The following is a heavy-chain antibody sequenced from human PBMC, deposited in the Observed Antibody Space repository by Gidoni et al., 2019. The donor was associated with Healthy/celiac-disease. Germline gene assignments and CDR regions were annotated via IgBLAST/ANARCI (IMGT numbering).Heavy chain of an antibody. CDR3: AREKLGDGWWDTTWGMDV. CDR1: GHTFTGYY. V-gene: IGHV1-2*04. D-gene: IGHD7-27*01. Sequence: QVQLVQSGAAVKQPGAAVKFSCRASGHTFTGYYMHWVRQAPGQGLEWMGWINPNSGGTNYAQKFQGWVTMTRDTSISTAYMELSRLRSDDTAVDYCAREKLGDGWWDTTWGMDVWGQGTTVTVSS. CDR2: INPNSGGT. J-gene: IGHJ6*02.